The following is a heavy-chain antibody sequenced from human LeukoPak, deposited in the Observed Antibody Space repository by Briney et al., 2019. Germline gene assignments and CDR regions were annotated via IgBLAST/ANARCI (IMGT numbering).Heavy chain of an antibody. Sequence: GGSLRLSCAASGFTFSSYAMHWVRQAPGKGLEWVAVISYDGSNKYYADSVKGRFTISRDNSKNTLYLQMNSLRAEDTAVYYCARDGTEWELTYYFDYWGQGTLVTVSS. CDR1: GFTFSSYA. V-gene: IGHV3-30-3*01. D-gene: IGHD1-26*01. J-gene: IGHJ4*02. CDR3: ARDGTEWELTYYFDY. CDR2: ISYDGSNK.